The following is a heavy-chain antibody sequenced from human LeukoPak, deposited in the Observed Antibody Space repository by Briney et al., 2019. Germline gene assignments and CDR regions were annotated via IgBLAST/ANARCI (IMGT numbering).Heavy chain of an antibody. V-gene: IGHV4-38-2*02. CDR1: GYSISSGYY. CDR2: IYHTGST. J-gene: IGHJ6*02. D-gene: IGHD2-21*02. CDR3: SSLYCGGDCYSPSNYYYGMDV. Sequence: PSETLSLTCTVSGYSISSGYYWGWIRQPPGKGLEWIGSIYHTGSTYYNPSLKSRVTISVDMSKNQFSLKLTSVTAADTAVYFCSSLYCGGDCYSPSNYYYGMDVWGQGTTVTVSS.